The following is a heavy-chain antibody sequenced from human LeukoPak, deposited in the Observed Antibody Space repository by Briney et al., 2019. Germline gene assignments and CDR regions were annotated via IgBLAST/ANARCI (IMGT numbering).Heavy chain of an antibody. J-gene: IGHJ4*02. CDR2: IYVSGST. CDR3: ARGGASSRHFDY. D-gene: IGHD3-10*01. V-gene: IGHV4-59*01. Sequence: SSETLSLTCTVSGVSITCDYWSWIRQPPGKGLEWIGFIYVSGSTNYNPSLKSRVTISVDTSKNQFSLNLRSVTTADTAIYYCARGGASSRHFDYWGQGTLVTVSS. CDR1: GVSITCDY.